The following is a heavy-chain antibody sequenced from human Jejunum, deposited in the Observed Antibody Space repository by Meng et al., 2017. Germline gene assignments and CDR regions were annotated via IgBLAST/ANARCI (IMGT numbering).Heavy chain of an antibody. CDR1: GFTFNNYA. D-gene: IGHD6-19*01. CDR3: VRDKDSNGWYREYFQH. J-gene: IGHJ1*01. Sequence: GESLKISCAASGFTFNNYALHWVRQAPDKGLEWVAVVSDDGGKKYYADSVKGRFTISRDNSNNTLYLQVHSLRTEDTAIYYCVRDKDSNGWYREYFQHWGQGTRVTCSS. CDR2: VSDDGGKK. V-gene: IGHV3-30*04.